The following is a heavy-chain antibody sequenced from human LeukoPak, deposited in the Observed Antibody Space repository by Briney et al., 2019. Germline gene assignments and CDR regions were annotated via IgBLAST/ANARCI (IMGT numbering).Heavy chain of an antibody. J-gene: IGHJ4*02. Sequence: GGSLRLSCAASGFTFSSYGMHWVRQAPGKGLEWVAFIRYDGSNKYYADSVKGRFTISRDNSKNTLYLQVNSLRAEDTAVYYCAKEDSSAFDYWGQGTLVTVSS. CDR3: AKEDSSAFDY. V-gene: IGHV3-30*02. CDR1: GFTFSSYG. D-gene: IGHD3-22*01. CDR2: IRYDGSNK.